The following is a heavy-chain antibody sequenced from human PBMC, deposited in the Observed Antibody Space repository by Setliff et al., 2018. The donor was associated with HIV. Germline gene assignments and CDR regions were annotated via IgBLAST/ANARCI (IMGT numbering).Heavy chain of an antibody. D-gene: IGHD4-17*01. CDR3: ARDRSAYGSRFDTFDM. V-gene: IGHV3-7*01. CDR2: IKSDGSDK. J-gene: IGHJ3*02. CDR1: EFTFSDYW. Sequence: GGSLRLSCVVSEFTFSDYWMSWVRQAPGKGLEWVASIKSDGSDKHYLDPVEGRFTISRDNAKNSLYLQMNSLRAEDTAVYYCARDRSAYGSRFDTFDMWGQGTMVTVSS.